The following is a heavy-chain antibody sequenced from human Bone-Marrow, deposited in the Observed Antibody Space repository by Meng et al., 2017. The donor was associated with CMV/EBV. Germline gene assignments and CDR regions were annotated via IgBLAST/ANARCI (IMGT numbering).Heavy chain of an antibody. V-gene: IGHV3-15*01. D-gene: IGHD1-26*01. CDR3: TTEEQTYYFDY. CDR2: IKSKTDGGTT. CDR1: GFTFSSYW. J-gene: IGHJ4*02. Sequence: GESLKISCAASGFTFSSYWMSWVRQAPGKGLEWVGRIKSKTDGGTTDYAAPVKGRFTISRDDAKNTLYLQMNSLKTEDIAVYYCTTEEQTYYFDYWGQGTMVTVS.